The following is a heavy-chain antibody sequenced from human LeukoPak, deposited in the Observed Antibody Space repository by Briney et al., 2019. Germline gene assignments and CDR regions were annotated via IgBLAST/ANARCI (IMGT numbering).Heavy chain of an antibody. CDR2: IYSGGST. V-gene: IGHV3-66*01. D-gene: IGHD3-10*01. CDR3: ARDPGIGHYYFDY. Sequence: GGSLRLSCAASGFTVSSNYMTWVRQAPGKGLEWVSVIYSGGSTYYTDSVKGRFTISRDNSKNTLYLQMNRLRAEDTAVYYCARDPGIGHYYFDYWGQGTLVTVSS. CDR1: GFTVSSNY. J-gene: IGHJ4*02.